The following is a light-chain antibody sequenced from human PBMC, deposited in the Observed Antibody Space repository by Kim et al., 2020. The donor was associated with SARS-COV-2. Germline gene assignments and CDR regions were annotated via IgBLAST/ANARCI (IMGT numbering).Light chain of an antibody. CDR1: QSVSNN. Sequence: EIVMTQSPATLSVSPGESATLSCRASQSVSNNLAWYQHKPGQPPRLLIYGASTRATGVPDRFSGSGSGTDFTLTVSSLQSEDFAIYYCHQYNDWPPGDTFGQGTKLEI. V-gene: IGKV3-15*01. CDR2: GAS. J-gene: IGKJ2*01. CDR3: HQYNDWPPGDT.